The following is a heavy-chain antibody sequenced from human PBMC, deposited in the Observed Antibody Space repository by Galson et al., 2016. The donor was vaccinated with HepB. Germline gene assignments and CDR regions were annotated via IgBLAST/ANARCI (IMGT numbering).Heavy chain of an antibody. J-gene: IGHJ4*02. V-gene: IGHV4-30-4*01. D-gene: IGHD6-19*01. CDR1: GDSVTSGAYY. CDR3: AAVISGWSLYY. Sequence: TLSLTCSVSGDSVTSGAYYWSWIRQPPGKGLEWIGYIYDSGTTFYNASLNSRLSISVDTSENQFFLKLSSVTAADTAVYYCAAVISGWSLYYWGQGVLVTVSA. CDR2: IYDSGTT.